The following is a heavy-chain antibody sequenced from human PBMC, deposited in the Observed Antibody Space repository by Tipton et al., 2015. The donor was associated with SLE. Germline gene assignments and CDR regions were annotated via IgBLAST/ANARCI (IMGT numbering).Heavy chain of an antibody. CDR2: IIPVIGIT. Sequence: QLVQSGAEVKKTGSSVKVSCKASGGTFNSFGFSWVRQAPGQGLEWMGTIIPVIGITNYAQKFQDRVTITTDESTSAVYMELNSLTSEDSAVYYCARRTTVTSFYYGLDVWGQGTTVTVSS. J-gene: IGHJ6*02. CDR3: ARRTTVTSFYYGLDV. V-gene: IGHV1-69*09. CDR1: GGTFNSFG. D-gene: IGHD4-17*01.